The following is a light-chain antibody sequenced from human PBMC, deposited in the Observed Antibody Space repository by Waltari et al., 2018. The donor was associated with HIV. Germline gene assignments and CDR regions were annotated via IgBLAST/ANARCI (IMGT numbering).Light chain of an antibody. V-gene: IGKV1-9*01. CDR3: QQLNSYPST. CDR2: AAS. Sequence: DIQLTQSPSFLSASVGDRVTITCRASQGISSYLAWYQQNPGKAPKLLIYAASTLQSGVPSRFSGRGSGTEFTLTISSLQPEDFATYYCQQLNSYPSTFGQGTKVEIK. J-gene: IGKJ1*01. CDR1: QGISSY.